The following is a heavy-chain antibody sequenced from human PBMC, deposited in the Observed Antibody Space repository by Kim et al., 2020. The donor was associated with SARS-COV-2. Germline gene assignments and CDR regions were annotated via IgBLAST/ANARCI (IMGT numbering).Heavy chain of an antibody. Sequence: STNYNPSLKSRVTISVDTSKNQFSLKLSSVTAADTAVYYCARGGYSYLGYWGQGTLVTVSS. D-gene: IGHD5-18*01. V-gene: IGHV4-59*09. J-gene: IGHJ4*02. CDR3: ARGGYSYLGY. CDR2: ST.